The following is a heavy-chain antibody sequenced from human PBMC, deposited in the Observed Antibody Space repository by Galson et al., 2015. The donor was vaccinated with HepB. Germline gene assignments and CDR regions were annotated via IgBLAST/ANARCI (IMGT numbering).Heavy chain of an antibody. CDR1: GFTFSSYA. CDR3: AREQIVGTSYGMDV. Sequence: SLRLSCAASGFTFSSYAMHWVRQAPGKGLEWVAVISYDGSNKYYADSVKGRFTISRDNSKNTLYLQMNSLRAEDTAVYYCAREQIVGTSYGMDVWGQGTTVTVSS. J-gene: IGHJ6*02. CDR2: ISYDGSNK. D-gene: IGHD2/OR15-2a*01. V-gene: IGHV3-30-3*01.